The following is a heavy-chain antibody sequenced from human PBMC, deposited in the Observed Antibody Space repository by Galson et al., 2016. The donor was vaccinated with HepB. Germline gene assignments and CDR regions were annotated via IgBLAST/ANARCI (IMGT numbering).Heavy chain of an antibody. D-gene: IGHD5-12*01. CDR1: GGSISSGGYY. V-gene: IGHV4-31*03. J-gene: IGHJ4*02. Sequence: TLSLTCTVSGGSISSGGYYWSWIRQHPGEGLEWIGYIYYTGDTYYSPSLKSRITLSVDTSKNQFSLNLSSVTAADTAVYYCARGGSGYGTPFDSWGQGTLVTVSS. CDR2: IYYTGDT. CDR3: ARGGSGYGTPFDS.